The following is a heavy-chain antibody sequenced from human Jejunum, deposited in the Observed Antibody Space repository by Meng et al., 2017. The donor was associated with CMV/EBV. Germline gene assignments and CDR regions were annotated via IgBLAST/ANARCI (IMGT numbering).Heavy chain of an antibody. CDR1: GGSIASDDYW. D-gene: IGHD5-24*01. CDR3: ARDKAGYKNCDS. V-gene: IGHV4-30-4*08. J-gene: IGHJ5*01. Sequence: QVQLHESGPGLVEPSQTLSLTCTVSGGSIASDDYWLIWIRQPPGKGLEWIGYIYHKGHTYYNPSLRSRISISVDTSKNQFSLRLNSVTAADTAVYYCARDKAGYKNCDSWGQGTLVTVSS. CDR2: IYHKGHT.